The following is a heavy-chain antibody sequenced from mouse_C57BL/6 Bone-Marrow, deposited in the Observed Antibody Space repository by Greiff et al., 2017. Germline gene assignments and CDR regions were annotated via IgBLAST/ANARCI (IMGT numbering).Heavy chain of an antibody. D-gene: IGHD1-1*01. CDR1: GYTFTSYG. CDR2: IYPRSGNT. CDR3: ARFYYGSSPFAY. Sequence: QVQLQQSGAELARPGASVKLSCKASGYTFTSYGISWVKQRTGQRLEWIGEIYPRSGNTYYNEKFKGKATLTADKSSSTAYMELRSLTSEDSAVYFCARFYYGSSPFAYWGQGTLVTVSA. J-gene: IGHJ3*01. V-gene: IGHV1-81*01.